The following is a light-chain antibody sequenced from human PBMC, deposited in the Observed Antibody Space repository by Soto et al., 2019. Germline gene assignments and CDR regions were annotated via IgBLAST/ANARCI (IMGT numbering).Light chain of an antibody. CDR3: RSYAGGFSWV. CDR1: SSDIGNYKS. Sequence: QSALTQPRSVSGSPGQSVTISCTGTSSDIGNYKSVSWYQQYLGEAPKLMIYDVNKRSSGVPDRFSGSKSVNTASLTISGLQPEDEADYYCRSYAGGFSWVFGGGTKLTVL. CDR2: DVN. J-gene: IGLJ3*02. V-gene: IGLV2-11*01.